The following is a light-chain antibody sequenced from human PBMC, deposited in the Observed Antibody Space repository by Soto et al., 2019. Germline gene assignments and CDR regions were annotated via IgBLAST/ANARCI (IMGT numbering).Light chain of an antibody. V-gene: IGKV3D-15*01. CDR2: GAS. CDR3: QQYTGPPTT. J-gene: IGKJ5*01. Sequence: EIVMTESPATLSVSPGERATLSCRASQSVSSDLAWYHQKPGQAPRLLIYGASTRAAGIPDRFSGSGSGTDFTLTITRLEPEDSAVYFCQQYTGPPTTFGQGTRLEIK. CDR1: QSVSSD.